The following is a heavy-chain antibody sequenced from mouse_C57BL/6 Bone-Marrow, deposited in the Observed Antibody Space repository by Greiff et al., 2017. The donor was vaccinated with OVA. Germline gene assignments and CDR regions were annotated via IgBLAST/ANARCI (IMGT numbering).Heavy chain of an antibody. CDR1: GYTFTSYG. V-gene: IGHV1-81*01. CDR3: ARSRGSYYYAMDY. Sequence: VQLQESGAELARPGASVKLSCKASGYTFTSYGISWVKQRTGQGLEWIGEIYPRSGNTYYNEKFKGKATLTADKSSSTAYMELRSLTSEDSAVYFCARSRGSYYYAMDYWGQGTSVTVSS. J-gene: IGHJ4*01. CDR2: IYPRSGNT.